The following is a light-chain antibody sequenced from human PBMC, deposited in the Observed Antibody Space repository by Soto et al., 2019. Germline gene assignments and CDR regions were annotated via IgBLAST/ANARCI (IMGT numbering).Light chain of an antibody. CDR2: GAS. J-gene: IGKJ5*01. CDR1: QSVGAT. CDR3: QQSYSTPIT. Sequence: EIVMTQSPATLSVFPWERATLSCRASQSVGATVAWYHQRPGQAPRLLIYGASTRATGIPARFSGSGSGTDFTLTISSLQPEDFATYYCQQSYSTPITFGQGTRLEIK. V-gene: IGKV3-15*01.